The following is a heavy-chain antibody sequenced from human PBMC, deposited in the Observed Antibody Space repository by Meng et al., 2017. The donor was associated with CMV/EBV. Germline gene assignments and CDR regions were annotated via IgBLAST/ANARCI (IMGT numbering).Heavy chain of an antibody. CDR2: IYTSGST. D-gene: IGHD2-15*01. CDR3: ARAAVDLSKDYFDY. CDR1: GGSISSYY. J-gene: IGHJ4*02. V-gene: IGHV4-4*07. Sequence: QVQLQRPGPGLVTPSQTLSPTCTVSGGSISSYYWSWIRQPAGKGLEWIGRIYTSGSTNYNPSLKSRVTMSVDTSKNQFSLKLSSVTAADTAVYYCARAAVDLSKDYFDYWGQGTLVTVFS.